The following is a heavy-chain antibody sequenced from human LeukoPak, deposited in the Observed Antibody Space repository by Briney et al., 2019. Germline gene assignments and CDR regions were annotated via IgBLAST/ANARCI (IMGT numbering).Heavy chain of an antibody. CDR3: ARDFRGVTGTTLDY. CDR1: GFTLNNYW. Sequence: GGSLRLSCAASGFTLNNYWMSWFRQAPGKGLEWISYISSSGSTRYYADSVKGRFTISRDNAKNSLYLQMNSLRAEDTAVYYCARDFRGVTGTTLDYWGQGTLVTVSS. V-gene: IGHV3-48*03. D-gene: IGHD1-20*01. CDR2: ISSSGSTR. J-gene: IGHJ4*02.